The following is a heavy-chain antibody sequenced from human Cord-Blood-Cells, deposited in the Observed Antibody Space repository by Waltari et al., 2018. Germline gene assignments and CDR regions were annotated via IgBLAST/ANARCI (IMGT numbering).Heavy chain of an antibody. V-gene: IGHV4-31*03. Sequence: QVQLQESGPGLVQPSQTLSLTCTVSGGSLSSGGYYWSWIRQHPGKGLEWIGYIYYSGSTYYNPSLKSRVTISVDTSKNQFSLKLSSVTAADTAVYYCARDKRGVTGNDAFDIWGQGTMVTVSS. CDR1: GGSLSSGGYY. CDR2: IYYSGST. D-gene: IGHD7-27*01. CDR3: ARDKRGVTGNDAFDI. J-gene: IGHJ3*02.